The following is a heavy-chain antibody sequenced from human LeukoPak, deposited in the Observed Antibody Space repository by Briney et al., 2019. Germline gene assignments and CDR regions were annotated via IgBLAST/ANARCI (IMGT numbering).Heavy chain of an antibody. CDR2: IDPTDSYT. CDR3: ARFHSSSWYFDY. J-gene: IGHJ4*02. Sequence: GESLKISCKGSGYTFTSYWFSWVREMPGRGLEWMGNIDPTDSYTIYSPSFQGHVTISADKSISTAYLQWSSLKASDTDMYYCARFHSSSWYFDYWGQGTLVTVSS. V-gene: IGHV5-10-1*01. D-gene: IGHD6-13*01. CDR1: GYTFTSYW.